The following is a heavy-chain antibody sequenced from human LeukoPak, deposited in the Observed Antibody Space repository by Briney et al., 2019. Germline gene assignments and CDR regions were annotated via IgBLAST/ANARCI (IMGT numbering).Heavy chain of an antibody. Sequence: SETLSLTCTVSGGSISSSTYYWGWIRQPPGKGLEWIGSIYNNGNTYYNPSLKSRVTISVDMSKNQFSLKLSSVTAADTAVYYCASHKFWSGYYHPFDYWGQGTLVTVSS. CDR3: ASHKFWSGYYHPFDY. J-gene: IGHJ4*02. D-gene: IGHD3-3*01. CDR1: GGSISSSTYY. V-gene: IGHV4-39*01. CDR2: IYNNGNT.